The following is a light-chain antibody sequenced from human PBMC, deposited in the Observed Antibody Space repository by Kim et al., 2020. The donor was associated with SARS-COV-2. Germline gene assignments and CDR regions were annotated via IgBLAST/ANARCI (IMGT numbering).Light chain of an antibody. CDR2: GKD. CDR3: NSRDSNDYVV. V-gene: IGLV3-19*01. CDR1: SLRSYY. J-gene: IGLJ2*01. Sequence: ALGQTVRITCQGDSLRSYYATSYQQKPGPAPKVVIYGKDNRPSGVPDRFSGSSSGNTAYLTITGTQAGDEADYYCNSRDSNDYVVFGGGTKVTVL.